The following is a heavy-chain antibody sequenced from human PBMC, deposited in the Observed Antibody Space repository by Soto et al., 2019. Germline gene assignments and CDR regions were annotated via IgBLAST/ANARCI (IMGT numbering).Heavy chain of an antibody. J-gene: IGHJ4*02. CDR1: GGSISSYY. CDR2: IYYSGST. Sequence: QVQLQESGPGLVKPSETLSLTCTVSGGSISSYYWSWIRQPPGKGLEWIGYIYYSGSTNYNPSLKSRGTISVDTSKNQFALKLNSVTAADTAVYYCARIRDGYNLFDYWGQGTLVTVSS. CDR3: ARIRDGYNLFDY. D-gene: IGHD5-12*01. V-gene: IGHV4-59*01.